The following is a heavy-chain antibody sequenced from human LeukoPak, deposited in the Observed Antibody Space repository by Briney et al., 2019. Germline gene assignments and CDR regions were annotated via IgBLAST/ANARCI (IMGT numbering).Heavy chain of an antibody. J-gene: IGHJ3*02. V-gene: IGHV1-69*02. CDR1: GGTFSSYT. CDR2: IIPILGIA. D-gene: IGHD1-26*01. CDR3: ASTARWVGAEGGAFGI. Sequence: SVKVSCKASGGTFSSYTISWVRQAPGQGLEWMGRIIPILGIANYAQKFQGRVTITADKSTSTAYMELSSLRSEDTAVYYCASTARWVGAEGGAFGIWGQGTMVTVSS.